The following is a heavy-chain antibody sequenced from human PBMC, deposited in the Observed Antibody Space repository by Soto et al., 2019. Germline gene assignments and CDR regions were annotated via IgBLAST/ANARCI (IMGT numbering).Heavy chain of an antibody. D-gene: IGHD3-9*01. CDR1: GGTFSSYT. Sequence: QVQLVQSGAEVKKPGSSVKVSCKASGGTFSSYTISWVRQAPGQGLEWMGRIIPILGIANYAQKFQGRVTITADKCTSTAYMELSSLRSEDTAVYYCARAWYFDSYGMDVWGQGTTVTVSS. J-gene: IGHJ6*02. V-gene: IGHV1-69*02. CDR3: ARAWYFDSYGMDV. CDR2: IIPILGIA.